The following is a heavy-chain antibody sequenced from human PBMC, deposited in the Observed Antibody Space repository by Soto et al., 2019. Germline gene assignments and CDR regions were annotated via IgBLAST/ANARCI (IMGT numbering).Heavy chain of an antibody. CDR2: IYSSENT. J-gene: IGHJ6*02. Sequence: QLQVQESGPGLVKPSETLSLTCSVSGGFVSSSSYSRGWIRQSPGKGLEWIGTIYSSENTYYNPSLLRRVTISVDTSKNEFSLRLSSVTAADTAVYYCARLNGYCISTNCHGYYGMDVWGQGTTVTVSS. V-gene: IGHV4-39*01. D-gene: IGHD2-2*03. CDR3: ARLNGYCISTNCHGYYGMDV. CDR1: GGFVSSSSYS.